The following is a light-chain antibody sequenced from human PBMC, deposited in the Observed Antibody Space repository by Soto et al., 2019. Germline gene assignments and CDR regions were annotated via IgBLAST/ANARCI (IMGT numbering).Light chain of an antibody. CDR2: EGS. CDR1: SSDVGNFNL. Sequence: QSALTQPASVSGSPGQSITISCTGTSSDVGNFNLVSWYQQHPGKAPKLMIYEGSKRPSGVSNRFSGSKSGNTASLTISGLQAEDEADYYCCSYAGGSTGVFGGGTQLTVL. CDR3: CSYAGGSTGV. V-gene: IGLV2-23*01. J-gene: IGLJ3*02.